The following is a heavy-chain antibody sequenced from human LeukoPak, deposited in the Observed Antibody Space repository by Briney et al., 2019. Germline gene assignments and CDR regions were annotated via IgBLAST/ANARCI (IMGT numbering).Heavy chain of an antibody. Sequence: ASVKVSCKASGYTFNRFAFTWVRQAPGQGLEWVGWISAYNGDTHYAQNFQGRITMTTDTSTSTAYMELRSLTSDDTAVYYCARGGYQPLHFWGQGTLVIVSS. CDR1: GYTFNRFA. CDR2: ISAYNGDT. V-gene: IGHV1-18*01. J-gene: IGHJ4*02. CDR3: ARGGYQPLHF. D-gene: IGHD2-2*01.